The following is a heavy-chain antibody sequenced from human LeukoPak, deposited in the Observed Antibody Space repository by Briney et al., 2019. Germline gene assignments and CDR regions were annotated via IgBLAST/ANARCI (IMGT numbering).Heavy chain of an antibody. J-gene: IGHJ5*02. D-gene: IGHD5-24*01. CDR2: IYYTGST. CDR1: GDSISSHY. V-gene: IGHV4-59*11. Sequence: SETLSLTCSVGGDSISSHYWVWIRQPPGKGLEWIGYIYYTGSTNYNSSLKSRVTMSVDMSKNQFSMKLTSVTAADTAVYYCARGRGIWFDPWGQGILVTVSS. CDR3: ARGRGIWFDP.